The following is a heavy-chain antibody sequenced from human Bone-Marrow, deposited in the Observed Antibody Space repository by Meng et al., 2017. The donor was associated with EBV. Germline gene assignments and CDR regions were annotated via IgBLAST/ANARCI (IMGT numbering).Heavy chain of an antibody. CDR3: ASESGRGFTPDY. V-gene: IGHV1-69*12. CDR2: LIPMTGVA. J-gene: IGHJ4*02. CDR1: GATFRSDA. D-gene: IGHD3-10*01. Sequence: HLWRPVAVVKQPWSSLMVSCKTAGATFRSDAISWVRQAPGQGLVWMGGLIPMTGVAHYAQKFQDRVSIIADESTSTHYLELSSLRSEDTAIYFCASESGRGFTPDYWGQGTLVTVSS.